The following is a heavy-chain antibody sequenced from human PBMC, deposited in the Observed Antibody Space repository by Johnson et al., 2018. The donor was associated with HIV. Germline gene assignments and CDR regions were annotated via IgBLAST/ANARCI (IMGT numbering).Heavy chain of an antibody. CDR2: ISWNSGSI. Sequence: VLLVESGGGLVQPGRSLRLSCAASGFTFDDYAMHWVRQAPGKGLEWVSGISWNSGSIGYADSVKGRFTISRDNAKNSLYLQMNSLRAEDTALYYCAKDIDELLWFIDAFDIWGQGTMVTVSS. D-gene: IGHD3-10*01. CDR3: AKDIDELLWFIDAFDI. J-gene: IGHJ3*02. V-gene: IGHV3-9*01. CDR1: GFTFDDYA.